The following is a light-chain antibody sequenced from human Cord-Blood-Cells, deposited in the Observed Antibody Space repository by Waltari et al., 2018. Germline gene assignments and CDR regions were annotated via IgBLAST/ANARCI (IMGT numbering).Light chain of an antibody. V-gene: IGLV3-1*01. CDR2: QDS. CDR3: QAWDSSTDV. J-gene: IGLJ1*01. CDR1: KLGDKY. Sequence: SYELTQPPSVSVSPGQTASITCPGDKLGDKYACWYQQKPGQSPVRVIYQDSRRPAGIPERFSGSNSGNTATLTISGTQAMDEADYYCQAWDSSTDVVGTGTKVTVL.